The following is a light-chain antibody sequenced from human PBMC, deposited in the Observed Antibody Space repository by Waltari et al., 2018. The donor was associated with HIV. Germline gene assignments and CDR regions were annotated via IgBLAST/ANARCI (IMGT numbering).Light chain of an antibody. CDR1: SIRNKY. Sequence: SSELTQDPAVSVALGQKVMITCQGDSIRNKYASWYQQQPGQAPVLVFYGKDGRPTGIPDRFSGSSSGNTASLTITGAQAEDEADYYCNCRGNSGNQVLFGGGTQLTVL. CDR2: GKD. CDR3: NCRGNSGNQVL. V-gene: IGLV3-19*01. J-gene: IGLJ2*01.